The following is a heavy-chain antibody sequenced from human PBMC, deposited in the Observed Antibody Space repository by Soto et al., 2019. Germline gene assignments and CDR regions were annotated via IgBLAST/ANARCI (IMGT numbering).Heavy chain of an antibody. CDR1: GYTLTSYY. D-gene: IGHD6-13*01. V-gene: IGHV1-46*01. Sequence: GASVKVSCKASGYTLTSYYMHWLRQAPGQGLGWMGIINPSGGSTSYAQKFQGRVTMTRDTSTSTVYMELSSLRSEDTAVYYCASGRLGIAAAGDDAFDIWGQGTMVTVSS. CDR2: INPSGGST. CDR3: ASGRLGIAAAGDDAFDI. J-gene: IGHJ3*02.